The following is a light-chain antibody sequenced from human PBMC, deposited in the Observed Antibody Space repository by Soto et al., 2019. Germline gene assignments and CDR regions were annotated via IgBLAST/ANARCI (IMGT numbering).Light chain of an antibody. CDR3: SSYTSTSTYV. CDR2: DVS. CDR1: SCDVGAYNY. Sequence: QSALTQPASMSGSPGQSITISCSGTSCDVGAYNYVSWYQQHPGKAPKLMIHDVSNRPSGVSNRFSGSKSGNTASLTISGLKTEDEADYYCSSYTSTSTYVFGTGTKVTVL. J-gene: IGLJ1*01. V-gene: IGLV2-14*01.